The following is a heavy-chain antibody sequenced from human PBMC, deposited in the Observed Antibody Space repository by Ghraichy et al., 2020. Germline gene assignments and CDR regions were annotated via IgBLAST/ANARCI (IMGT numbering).Heavy chain of an antibody. J-gene: IGHJ2*01. CDR3: ARSWGGYDWYFDL. CDR2: IGNTGTTI. D-gene: IGHD5-12*01. V-gene: IGHV3-48*03. CDR1: QFTLSNYE. Sequence: GSLRLSCEASQFTLSNYEMNWVRQAPGKGLEWVAHIGNTGTTIYYADSVKGRFTISRDNAKNSLFLQMNSLRAEDTALYYCARSWGGYDWYFDLWGRGTHVTVSS.